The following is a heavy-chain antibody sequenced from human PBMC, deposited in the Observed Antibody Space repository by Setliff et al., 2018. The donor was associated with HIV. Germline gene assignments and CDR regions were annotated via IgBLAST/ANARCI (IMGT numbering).Heavy chain of an antibody. CDR1: GFTCSSYG. V-gene: IGHV3-33*06. CDR3: AKGRRATMVTSIYYMDV. J-gene: IGHJ6*03. CDR2: IWYDGNNK. Sequence: GGSLRLSCAASGFTCSSYGMHWVRQAPGKGLEWVAVIWYDGNNKYYADSVKGRFTISRDTSKNTLYLQMNSLRAEDTAVYYCAKGRRATMVTSIYYMDVWGKGTTVTVSS. D-gene: IGHD4-17*01.